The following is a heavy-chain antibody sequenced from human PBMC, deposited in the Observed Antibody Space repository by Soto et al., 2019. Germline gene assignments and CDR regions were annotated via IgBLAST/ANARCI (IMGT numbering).Heavy chain of an antibody. V-gene: IGHV3-11*06. CDR1: GFTFSDYD. D-gene: IGHD1-26*01. J-gene: IGHJ2*01. CDR3: ARLGGLYWYIDL. Sequence: GGSLRLSCAASGFTFSDYDMSWIRQAPGKGLEWVSYISSSSTYTNYADSVKGRFTIFRDNAKNSLYLQMNSLRAEDTAVYYFARLGGLYWYIDLWGRGTLVTVSS. CDR2: ISSSSTYT.